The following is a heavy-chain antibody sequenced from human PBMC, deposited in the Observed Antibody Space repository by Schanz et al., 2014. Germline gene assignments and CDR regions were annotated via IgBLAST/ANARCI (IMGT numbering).Heavy chain of an antibody. CDR2: ISDNGIST. V-gene: IGHV3-23*01. CDR1: GFTFSSYA. Sequence: EVQLLESGGDLVQPGGSLRLSCVASGFTFSSYAMSWVRQAPGKGLEWVSGISDNGISTYYADSVKGRFTISRDNSKNTLYLQMNSLSAEDTAVYYCAKHVRSLTGNDYWGQGTLVTVSS. J-gene: IGHJ4*02. CDR3: AKHVRSLTGNDY. D-gene: IGHD3-9*01.